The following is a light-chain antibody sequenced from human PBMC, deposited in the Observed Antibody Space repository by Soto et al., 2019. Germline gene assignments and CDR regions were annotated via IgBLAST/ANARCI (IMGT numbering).Light chain of an antibody. V-gene: IGKV3-15*01. CDR3: QQYNDWPPLT. CDR1: QSVSLN. CDR2: GAS. J-gene: IGKJ4*01. Sequence: EIVMTQSPATLSVSPGERVTLSCRASQSVSLNLAWYQQKPGQGLRLLIYGASSRATGLPARFSGSGSGTEFTLTISSLQPEDAAIYYCQQYNDWPPLTFGGGTKVEI.